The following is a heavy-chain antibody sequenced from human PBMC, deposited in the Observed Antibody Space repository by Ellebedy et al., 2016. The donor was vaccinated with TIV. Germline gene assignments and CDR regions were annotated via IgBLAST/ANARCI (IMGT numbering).Heavy chain of an antibody. J-gene: IGHJ6*02. Sequence: ASVKVSXKASGYTFTSYGISWVRQAPGQGLEWMGWISAYNGNTNYAQKLQGRVTMTTDTSTSTAYMELRSLRSDYTAVYYCARDGEKVATITDYYYYGMDVWGQGTTATVSS. D-gene: IGHD5-12*01. V-gene: IGHV1-18*01. CDR3: ARDGEKVATITDYYYYGMDV. CDR2: ISAYNGNT. CDR1: GYTFTSYG.